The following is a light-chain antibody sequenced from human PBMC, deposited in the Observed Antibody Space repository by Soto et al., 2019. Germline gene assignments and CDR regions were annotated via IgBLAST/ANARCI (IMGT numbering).Light chain of an antibody. V-gene: IGLV2-8*01. Sequence: QSVLTQPPSASGSPGQSVALSHTGTSSDVGGYNYVSWYQQHPGKAPKLMIYEISKRPSGVPDRFSGSKSGNTASLTVSGLQAEDEADYYCSSYAGTHIVFGTGTKVTVL. CDR2: EIS. J-gene: IGLJ1*01. CDR3: SSYAGTHIV. CDR1: SSDVGGYNY.